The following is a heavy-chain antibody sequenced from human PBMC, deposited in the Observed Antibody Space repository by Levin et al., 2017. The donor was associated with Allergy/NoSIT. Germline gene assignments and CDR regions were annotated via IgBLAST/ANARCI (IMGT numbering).Heavy chain of an antibody. V-gene: IGHV3-20*04. CDR1: GFIFDDYA. J-gene: IGHJ4*02. Sequence: RPGESLKISCEASGFIFDDYAMSWVRHTPGKGLEWVSGISWNGDSTGYADFVKGRFTISRERGKNSLYLQMNSLRVEDTAIYYCARDLVAYGGVTGTFGYWGQGSLVTVSS. CDR3: ARDLVAYGGVTGTFGY. D-gene: IGHD3-16*01. CDR2: ISWNGDST.